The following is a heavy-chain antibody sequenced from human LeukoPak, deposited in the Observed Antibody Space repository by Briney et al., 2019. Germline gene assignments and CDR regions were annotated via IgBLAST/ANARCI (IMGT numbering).Heavy chain of an antibody. CDR3: GTGLRYCSGGSCYNSDAFDI. D-gene: IGHD2-15*01. V-gene: IGHV3-13*05. CDR1: GFTFSSYD. J-gene: IGHJ3*02. Sequence: PGGSLRLSCAASGFTFSSYDMHWVRQATGKGLEWVSAIGTAGDPYYPGSVKGRFTISRENAKNSLYLQMISLRAGDTAVYYCGTGLRYCSGGSCYNSDAFDIWGQGTMVTVSS. CDR2: IGTAGDP.